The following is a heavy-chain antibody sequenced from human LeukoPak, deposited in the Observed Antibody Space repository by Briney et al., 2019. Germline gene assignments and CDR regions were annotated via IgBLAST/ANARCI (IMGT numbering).Heavy chain of an antibody. V-gene: IGHV1-2*02. Sequence: ASVKVSCKASGYTFTGYYMHWVRQAPGQGLEWMGWINPNSGGTNYAQKFQGRVTMTRDTSISTAYMELSRLRSDDTAVYYCARDQSDVLLWFGELPHDAFDIWGQGTKVTVSS. CDR3: ARDQSDVLLWFGELPHDAFDI. CDR2: INPNSGGT. D-gene: IGHD3-10*01. CDR1: GYTFTGYY. J-gene: IGHJ3*02.